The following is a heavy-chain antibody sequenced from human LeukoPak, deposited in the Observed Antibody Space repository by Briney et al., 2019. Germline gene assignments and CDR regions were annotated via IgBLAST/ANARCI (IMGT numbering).Heavy chain of an antibody. V-gene: IGHV1-69*13. Sequence: ASVKVSCKASGYTFTSYDINWVRQATGQGLEWMGGIIPIFGTANYAQKFQGRVTITADESTSTAYMELSSLRSEDTAVYYCARGGLIASNYYYYYYMDVWGKGTTVTISS. D-gene: IGHD3-16*01. J-gene: IGHJ6*03. CDR2: IIPIFGTA. CDR3: ARGGLIASNYYYYYYMDV. CDR1: GYTFTSYD.